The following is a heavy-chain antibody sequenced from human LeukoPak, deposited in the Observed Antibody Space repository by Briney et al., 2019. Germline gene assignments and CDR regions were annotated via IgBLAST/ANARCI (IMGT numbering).Heavy chain of an antibody. J-gene: IGHJ3*02. CDR2: ISGSGGST. Sequence: PGGSLRLSCAASGFTFSSYAMSWVRQAPGKGLEWVSTISGSGGSTYYTDSVKGRFTISRDNSKNTLYLQMNSLRAEGTAVYFCVKDSAFSSSAAFDIWGQGTMVTVSS. CDR3: VKDSAFSSSAAFDI. D-gene: IGHD6-13*01. CDR1: GFTFSSYA. V-gene: IGHV3-23*01.